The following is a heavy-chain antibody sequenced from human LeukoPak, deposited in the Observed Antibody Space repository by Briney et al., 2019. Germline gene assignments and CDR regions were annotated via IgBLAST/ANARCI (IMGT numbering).Heavy chain of an antibody. CDR1: GFTFSSHW. D-gene: IGHD2-2*01. Sequence: GGSLRLSCAASGFTFSSHWMHWVRQAPEKGLVGVAHINADGSGTYYAASVKGRFTISRDNAKNTLYLQMHSRTDEDTAIYYCVRGALRDCSYTSCSRGNWFDPWGQGTLVTVSS. V-gene: IGHV3-74*01. CDR2: INADGSGT. CDR3: VRGALRDCSYTSCSRGNWFDP. J-gene: IGHJ5*02.